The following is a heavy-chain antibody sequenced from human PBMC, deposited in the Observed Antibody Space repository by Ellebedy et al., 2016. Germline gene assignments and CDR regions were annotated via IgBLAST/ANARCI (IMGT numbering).Heavy chain of an antibody. D-gene: IGHD3-16*02. CDR2: IFSDGSRT. J-gene: IGHJ4*02. CDR1: GFTFSSYW. V-gene: IGHV3-74*01. CDR3: ARGSGIVPDY. Sequence: GGSLRLSCAASGFTFSSYWMHWVRQAPGKGLVWVSRIFSDGSRTSYADSVKGRFTISRDNAKNTLYLQMNSLRAEDTAVYYCARGSGIVPDYWGQGTLVTVSS.